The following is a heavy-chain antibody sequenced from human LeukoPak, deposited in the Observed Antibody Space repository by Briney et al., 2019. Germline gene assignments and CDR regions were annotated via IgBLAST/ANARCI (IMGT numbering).Heavy chain of an antibody. CDR2: IDWDDDK. CDR3: ARKPGYCSGGSCYEDAFDI. D-gene: IGHD2-15*01. V-gene: IGHV2-70*11. CDR1: GFSLSTSGMC. J-gene: IGHJ3*02. Sequence: SGPALVKPTQTLTLTRTFSGFSLSTSGMCVSWIRQPPGKALEWLARIDWDDDKYYSTSLKTRLTISKDTSKNQVVLTMTNMDPVDTATYYCARKPGYCSGGSCYEDAFDIWGQGTMVTVSS.